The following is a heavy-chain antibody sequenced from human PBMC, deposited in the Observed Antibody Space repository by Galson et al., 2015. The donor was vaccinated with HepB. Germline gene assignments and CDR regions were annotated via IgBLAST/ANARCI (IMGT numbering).Heavy chain of an antibody. Sequence: SLRLSCAASGFTFGDYAMSWFRQAPGKGLEWVGFIRSKAYGGTIEYAASVKGRFTISRDDSKSIAYLQMNSLKTEDTAVYYCTRGPLKKRRPINYYYYGMDVWGQGTTVTVSS. CDR1: GFTFGDYA. J-gene: IGHJ6*02. CDR3: TRGPLKKRRPINYYYYGMDV. CDR2: IRSKAYGGTI. V-gene: IGHV3-49*03.